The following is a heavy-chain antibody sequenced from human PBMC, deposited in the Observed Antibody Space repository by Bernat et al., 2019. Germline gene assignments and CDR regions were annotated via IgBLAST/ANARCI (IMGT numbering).Heavy chain of an antibody. CDR2: ISSSGSTI. D-gene: IGHD5-12*01. CDR3: ARGTGGWIVLNAFDI. V-gene: IGHV3-48*03. J-gene: IGHJ3*02. CDR1: GFTFSSYE. Sequence: EVQLVESGGGLVQPGGSLRLSCAASGFTFSSYEMNWVRQAPGTGLEWVSYISSSGSTIFYADSMKGRVTISRDNAKNSLYLQRNSLRAEDTAVYYCARGTGGWIVLNAFDIWGQGTMVTVSS.